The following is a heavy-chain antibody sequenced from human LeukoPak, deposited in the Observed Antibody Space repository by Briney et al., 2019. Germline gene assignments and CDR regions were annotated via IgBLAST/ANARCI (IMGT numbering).Heavy chain of an antibody. J-gene: IGHJ3*02. Sequence: GRSLRLSCAASGFTFSSYGMHWVRQAPGKGLEGVAVIWYEGSKKYYADSVKGRFTISRDNSKNTLYLQMNSLRAEDTAVYYCARERRYYYDSSGYYRASDAFDIWGQGTMVTVSS. CDR2: IWYEGSKK. D-gene: IGHD3-22*01. V-gene: IGHV3-33*01. CDR3: ARERRYYYDSSGYYRASDAFDI. CDR1: GFTFSSYG.